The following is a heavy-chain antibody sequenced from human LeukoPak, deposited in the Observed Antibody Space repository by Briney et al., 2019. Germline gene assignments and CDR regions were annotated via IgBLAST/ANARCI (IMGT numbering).Heavy chain of an antibody. Sequence: GASVKVSCKASGYTFTGYYMHWVRQAPGQGLEWMGWINPNSGGTNYAQKFQGRVTMTRDTSISTAYMELSRLRSDDTAVYYCARTRGWSFDDSSGYYLPANYWGQGTLVTVSS. J-gene: IGHJ4*02. CDR2: INPNSGGT. CDR1: GYTFTGYY. D-gene: IGHD3-22*01. V-gene: IGHV1-2*02. CDR3: ARTRGWSFDDSSGYYLPANY.